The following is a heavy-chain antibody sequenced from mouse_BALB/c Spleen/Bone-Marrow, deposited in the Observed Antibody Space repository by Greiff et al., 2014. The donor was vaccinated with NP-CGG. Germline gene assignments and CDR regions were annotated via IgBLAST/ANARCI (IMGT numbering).Heavy chain of an antibody. CDR3: ARSGERYGAMDY. CDR1: GFTFSDYY. CDR2: ISDGGGYT. D-gene: IGHD2-10*02. Sequence: VQLQQSGGGLVKPGGSLKLSCAASGFTFSDYYMYWVRQTPEKGLEWVATISDGGGYTYYPDSVWGRFTISRDNAKNNLYLQMSSLKSEDTAMYYCARSGERYGAMDYWGQGTSVTVFS. J-gene: IGHJ4*01. V-gene: IGHV5-4*02.